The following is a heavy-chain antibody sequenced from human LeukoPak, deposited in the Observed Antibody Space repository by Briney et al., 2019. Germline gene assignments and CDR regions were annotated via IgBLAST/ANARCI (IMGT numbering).Heavy chain of an antibody. V-gene: IGHV3-66*01. CDR2: AYSGGST. Sequence: GGSLRLSCAAFGFNVNSNYMSWVRQAPGKGLEWVSVAYSGGSTYYADSVKGRFTISRDDPRNTLYLQMNNLRAEDTAVYYCARVRGWKYFDYWGQGTLVTVSS. J-gene: IGHJ4*02. CDR3: ARVRGWKYFDY. D-gene: IGHD1-1*01. CDR1: GFNVNSNY.